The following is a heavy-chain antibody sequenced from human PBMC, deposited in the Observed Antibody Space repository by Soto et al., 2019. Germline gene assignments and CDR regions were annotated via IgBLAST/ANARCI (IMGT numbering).Heavy chain of an antibody. J-gene: IGHJ6*02. V-gene: IGHV1-69*01. CDR3: ARGSRYCSGGSCSHFFPVYYGMDV. D-gene: IGHD2-15*01. CDR1: GGTFSSYA. CDR2: IIPIFGTA. Sequence: QVQLVQSGAEVKKPGSSVKVSCKASGGTFSSYAISGVRQAPGQGLEWMGGIIPIFGTANYAQKFQGRVTITADESTSTAYMELSSLRSEDTAVYYCARGSRYCSGGSCSHFFPVYYGMDVWGQGTTVTVSS.